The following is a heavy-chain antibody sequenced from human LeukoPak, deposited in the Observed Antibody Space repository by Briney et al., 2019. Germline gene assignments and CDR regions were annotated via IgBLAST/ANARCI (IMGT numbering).Heavy chain of an antibody. V-gene: IGHV3-23*01. Sequence: GGSLRLSCAASGFTFSSYAMSWVRQASGKGLEWVSAISGSGGSTYYADSVKGRFTISRDNSKNTLYLQMNSLRAEDTAVYYWAKDQDSSGSFDYWGQGPLVTVSS. CDR3: AKDQDSSGSFDY. D-gene: IGHD6-19*01. CDR1: GFTFSSYA. CDR2: ISGSGGST. J-gene: IGHJ4*02.